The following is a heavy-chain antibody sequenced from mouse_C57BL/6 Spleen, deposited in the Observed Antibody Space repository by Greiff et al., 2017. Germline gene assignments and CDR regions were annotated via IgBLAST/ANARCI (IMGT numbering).Heavy chain of an antibody. CDR2: IDPSDSYT. J-gene: IGHJ4*01. CDR3: ARLFITTVVATSMDY. CDR1: GYTFTSYW. D-gene: IGHD1-1*01. Sequence: QVQLQQPGAELVKPGASVKLSCKASGYTFTSYWMQWVKQRPGQGLDWIGEIDPSDSYTNYNQKFKGKATLTVDTSSSTAYMQLSSLTSEDSAVYYCARLFITTVVATSMDYWGQGTSVTVSS. V-gene: IGHV1-50*01.